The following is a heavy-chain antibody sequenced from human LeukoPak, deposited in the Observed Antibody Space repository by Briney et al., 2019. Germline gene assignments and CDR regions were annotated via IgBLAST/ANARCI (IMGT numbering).Heavy chain of an antibody. CDR1: GYTFTSYW. Sequence: ASVKVSCKASGYTFTSYWIGWVRQMPGKGLEWMGIIYPGDSDVGYSPSFQGQVTISADKSISTAYLQWTSLKASDTAMYYCARQGGYDLFYYGMDVWGQGTTVTVSS. J-gene: IGHJ6*02. CDR2: IYPGDSDV. CDR3: ARQGGYDLFYYGMDV. D-gene: IGHD5-12*01. V-gene: IGHV5-51*01.